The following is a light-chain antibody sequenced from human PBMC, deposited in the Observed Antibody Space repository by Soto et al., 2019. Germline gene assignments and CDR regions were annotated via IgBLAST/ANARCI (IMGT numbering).Light chain of an antibody. J-gene: IGKJ1*01. Sequence: IQLTQSPSSLSASVGDRVTITCRASQDISNYLAWYKQKPGKAPNLLIYAASTLQSGVPSRFSGSGSGTDFTLTIRSLKPDDFATYYCQQYGNLWTFGQGTKVDIK. CDR2: AAS. CDR3: QQYGNLWT. V-gene: IGKV1-9*01. CDR1: QDISNY.